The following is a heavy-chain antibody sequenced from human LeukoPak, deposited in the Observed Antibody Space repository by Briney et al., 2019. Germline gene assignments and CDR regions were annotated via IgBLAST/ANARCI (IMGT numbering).Heavy chain of an antibody. D-gene: IGHD7-27*01. V-gene: IGHV3-23*01. CDR2: IGNTET. Sequence: GGSLRLSCVASGFTFSTFAMSWVRQAPGKGLEWVSSIGNTETYYADSVKGRFTISRDNSKNTIYLHMNYLRAKDTARYYCAKDGQAFNSNWDYFDSWGQGTLVTVSS. CDR1: GFTFSTFA. J-gene: IGHJ4*02. CDR3: AKDGQAFNSNWDYFDS.